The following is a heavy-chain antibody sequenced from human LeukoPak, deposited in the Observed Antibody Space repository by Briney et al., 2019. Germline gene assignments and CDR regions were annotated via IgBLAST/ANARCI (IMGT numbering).Heavy chain of an antibody. CDR2: VSGSGDST. D-gene: IGHD4-11*01. V-gene: IGHV3-23*01. CDR3: TTWVPYSNYRGVDY. J-gene: IGHJ4*02. CDR1: GFTFSSFA. Sequence: GSLRLSCAASGFTFSSFAMSWVRQAPGKGLEWVSAVSGSGDSTYSADSVKGRFSISRDNSKNTLYLQMNSLKTEDTAVYYCTTWVPYSNYRGVDYWGQGTLVTVSS.